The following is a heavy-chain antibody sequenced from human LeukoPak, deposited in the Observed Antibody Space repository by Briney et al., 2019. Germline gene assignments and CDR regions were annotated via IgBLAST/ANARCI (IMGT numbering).Heavy chain of an antibody. CDR1: GYTFPSYY. Sequence: ASVTLSCKASGYTFPSYYMHWVRQAPGQGLQWMGLINPSRGSTTFAQKFQGRVTITRDTSTNTVYVELSSLRSEDTHVYYCARGFYYDTGGFYPGGDYWLQGTLVTVSS. CDR3: ARGFYYDTGGFYPGGDY. CDR2: INPSRGST. J-gene: IGHJ4*02. V-gene: IGHV1-46*01. D-gene: IGHD3-22*01.